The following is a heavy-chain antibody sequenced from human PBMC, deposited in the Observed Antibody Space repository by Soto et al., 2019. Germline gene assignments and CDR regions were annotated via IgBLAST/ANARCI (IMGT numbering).Heavy chain of an antibody. J-gene: IGHJ4*02. V-gene: IGHV3-21*01. CDR2: ISSSSSYI. CDR3: ARDKDSGIVGATEFDY. Sequence: GGSLRLSCAASGFTFSSYSMYWVRQAPGKGLEWVSSISSSSSYIYYADSVKGRFTISRDNAKNSLYLQMNSLRAEDTAVYYCARDKDSGIVGATEFDYWGQGTLVTVSS. D-gene: IGHD1-26*01. CDR1: GFTFSSYS.